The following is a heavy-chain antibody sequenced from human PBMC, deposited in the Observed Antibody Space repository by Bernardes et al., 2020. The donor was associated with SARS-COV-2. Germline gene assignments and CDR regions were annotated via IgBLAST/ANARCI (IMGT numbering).Heavy chain of an antibody. CDR3: ARDRGDDTDYYYYYGMDV. Sequence: ASVKVSCEASGYTFTSYGISWVRQAPGQGLEWMGWISAYNGNTNYAQKLQGRVTMTTDTSTSTAYMELRSLRSDDTAVYYCARDRGDDTDYYYYYGMDVWGQGTTVTVSS. D-gene: IGHD3-10*01. J-gene: IGHJ6*02. CDR1: GYTFTSYG. V-gene: IGHV1-18*01. CDR2: ISAYNGNT.